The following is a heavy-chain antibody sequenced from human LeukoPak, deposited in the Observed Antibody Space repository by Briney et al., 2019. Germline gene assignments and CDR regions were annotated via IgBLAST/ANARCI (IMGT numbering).Heavy chain of an antibody. D-gene: IGHD4-17*01. CDR3: ARGARYGDYLFDY. V-gene: IGHV3-30*03. J-gene: IGHJ4*02. Sequence: GGSLRLSCAASGFTFSSYGMHWVRQAPGKGLEWVAVISYDGSNKYYADSVKGRFTISRDNSKNTLYLQMNSLGAEDTAVYYCARGARYGDYLFDYWGQGTLVTVSS. CDR1: GFTFSSYG. CDR2: ISYDGSNK.